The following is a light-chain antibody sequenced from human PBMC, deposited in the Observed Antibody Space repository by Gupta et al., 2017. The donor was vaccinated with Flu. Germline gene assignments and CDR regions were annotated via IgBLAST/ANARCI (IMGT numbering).Light chain of an antibody. V-gene: IGLV1-47*01. J-gene: IGLJ3*02. CDR3: ETWDDSLRAGM. CDR2: RDN. Sequence: VTISCAGSSYNVGTNYVYWYQQLPGTAPKLRIYRDNQRPSGVTDRFSGSKSGASASLAISGLRAEDEADYYCETWDDSLRAGMFGGGTKLTVL. CDR1: SYNVGTNY.